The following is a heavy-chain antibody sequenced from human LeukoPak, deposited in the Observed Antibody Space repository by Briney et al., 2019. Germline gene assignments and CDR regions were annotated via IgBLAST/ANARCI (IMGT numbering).Heavy chain of an antibody. J-gene: IGHJ6*02. CDR1: GGSISSSNW. CDR2: IYHSGST. D-gene: IGHD4-17*01. CDR3: ARNQHYGVNYYGMDV. V-gene: IGHV4-4*02. Sequence: PSETLSLTCAVSGGSISSSNWWSWVRQPPGKGLEWIGEIYHSGSTNYNPSLKSRVTISVDTSKNQFSLKLSSVTAADTAVYYCARNQHYGVNYYGMDVWGQGTTVTVSS.